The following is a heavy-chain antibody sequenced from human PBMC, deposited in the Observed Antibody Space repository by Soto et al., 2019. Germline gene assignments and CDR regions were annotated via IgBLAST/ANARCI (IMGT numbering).Heavy chain of an antibody. CDR2: INPSGGST. D-gene: IGHD3-22*01. V-gene: IGHV1-46*01. CDR1: GYTFTSYY. J-gene: IGHJ4*02. CDR3: AKGITGPKGYDSSGYYSRLDY. Sequence: ASVKVSCKASGYTFTSYYMHWVRQAPGQGLEWMGIINPSGGSTSYAQKFQGRVTMTRDTSTSTVYMELSSLRSEDTAVYYCAKGITGPKGYDSSGYYSRLDYWGQGTLVTVSS.